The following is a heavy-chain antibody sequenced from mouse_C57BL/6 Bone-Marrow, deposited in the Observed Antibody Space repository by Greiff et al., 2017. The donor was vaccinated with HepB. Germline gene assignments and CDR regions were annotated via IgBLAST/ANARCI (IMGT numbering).Heavy chain of an antibody. V-gene: IGHV1-62-2*01. CDR2: FYPGSGSI. Sequence: VHLVESGAELVKPGASVKLSCKASGYTFTEYTIHWVKQRSGQGLEWIGWFYPGSGSIKYNEKFKDKATLTADKSSSTVYMELSRLTSEDSAVYFCARHEVGTGTWPYWGQGTLVTVSA. CDR3: ARHEVGTGTWPY. J-gene: IGHJ3*01. D-gene: IGHD4-1*01. CDR1: GYTFTEYT.